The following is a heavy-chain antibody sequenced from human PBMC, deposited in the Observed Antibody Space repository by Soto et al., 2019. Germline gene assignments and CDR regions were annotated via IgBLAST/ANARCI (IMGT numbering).Heavy chain of an antibody. Sequence: QVQLQESGPGLVKPSETLSLTCTVSGGSISSYYWSWIRQPPGKGLEWIGYIYYSGSTNYNPSLKSXXTXSXXTSKKQFSLQLSSVTAADTAVYYCARAPGAEIFDYWGQGTLVTVSS. V-gene: IGHV4-59*01. CDR1: GGSISSYY. D-gene: IGHD1-26*01. CDR3: ARAPGAEIFDY. J-gene: IGHJ4*02. CDR2: IYYSGST.